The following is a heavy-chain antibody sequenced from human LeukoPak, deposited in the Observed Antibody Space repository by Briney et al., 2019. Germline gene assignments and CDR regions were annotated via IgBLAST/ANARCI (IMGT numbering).Heavy chain of an antibody. CDR1: GGSISSSNW. D-gene: IGHD3-10*01. CDR2: IYHSGNT. J-gene: IGHJ4*02. CDR3: ARDTTYYYGSGSRYYFDY. V-gene: IGHV4-4*02. Sequence: SETLSLTCAVYGGSISSSNWWSWVRQPPGKGLEWIGEIYHSGNTYYNPSLKSRVTVSVDTSKNQFSLKLSSVTAADTAVYYCARDTTYYYGSGSRYYFDYWGQGTLVTVSS.